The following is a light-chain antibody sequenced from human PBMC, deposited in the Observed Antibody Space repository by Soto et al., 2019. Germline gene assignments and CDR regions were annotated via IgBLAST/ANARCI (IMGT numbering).Light chain of an antibody. Sequence: DIQMTQSPSSLSASVGDRVTITCQATQDISNHLNWYQQKPGKAPNLLIYDASNLEMGVPSRFSGSGSGTDFTLAISSLQPEDFATYYCQQSSSTPQTFGGGTKVDIK. CDR1: QDISNH. J-gene: IGKJ4*01. CDR3: QQSSSTPQT. CDR2: DAS. V-gene: IGKV1-39*01.